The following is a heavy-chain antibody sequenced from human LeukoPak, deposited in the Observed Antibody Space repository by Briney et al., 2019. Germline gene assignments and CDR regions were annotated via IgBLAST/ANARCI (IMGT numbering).Heavy chain of an antibody. D-gene: IGHD3-22*01. V-gene: IGHV1-46*01. CDR2: INPSDGTT. J-gene: IGHJ4*02. Sequence: RASVKVSCKASGYTFTGYYIHWVRQAPGQGLEWMGIINPSDGTTSYAQKFQGRVTMTRDTSTSTVYMEVRSLRSEDTAVYYCARAPANKYDSGLPEDYWGQGTLVTVSS. CDR3: ARAPANKYDSGLPEDY. CDR1: GYTFTGYY.